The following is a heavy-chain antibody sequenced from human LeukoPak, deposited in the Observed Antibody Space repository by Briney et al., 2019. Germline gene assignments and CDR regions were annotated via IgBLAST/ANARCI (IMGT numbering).Heavy chain of an antibody. J-gene: IGHJ3*02. CDR2: IWYDGSNK. CDR3: ARVQYYDSSGSTAAFDI. Sequence: GGSLRLSCAASGFTFSSYGMHWVRQAPGKGLEWVAVIWYDGSNKYYADSVKGRFTISRDNSKNTLYLQMNSLGAEDTAVYYCARVQYYDSSGSTAAFDIWGQGTMVTVSS. D-gene: IGHD3-22*01. V-gene: IGHV3-33*01. CDR1: GFTFSSYG.